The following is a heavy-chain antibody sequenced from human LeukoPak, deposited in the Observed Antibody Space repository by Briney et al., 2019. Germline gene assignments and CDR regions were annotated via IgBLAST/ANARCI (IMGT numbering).Heavy chain of an antibody. V-gene: IGHV3-74*01. CDR1: GSTFSSDW. Sequence: GGSLRLSCAASGSTFSSDWMHWVRQAPGKELVWVSRINNDGTRTSHADSVKGRFTTSRDNAKNTVYLQMNSLRVEDTAVYYCVRGVDTAKFDPWGQGTLVTVSS. J-gene: IGHJ5*02. CDR2: INNDGTRT. D-gene: IGHD5-18*01. CDR3: VRGVDTAKFDP.